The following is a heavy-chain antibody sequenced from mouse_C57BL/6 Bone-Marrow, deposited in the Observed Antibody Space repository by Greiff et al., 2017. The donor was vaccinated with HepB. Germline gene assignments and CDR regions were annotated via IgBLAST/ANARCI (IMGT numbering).Heavy chain of an antibody. D-gene: IGHD1-1*01. Sequence: QVQLQQPGAEFVKPGASVKLSCKASGYTFTSYWMQWVKQRPGQGLEWIGEIDPSDSYTNYNQKFKGKATLTVDTSSSTAYMQLISLTSEDSAVYYCSNDGSITTVVATNFDYWGQGTTLTVSS. CDR1: GYTFTSYW. V-gene: IGHV1-50*01. CDR2: IDPSDSYT. CDR3: SNDGSITTVVATNFDY. J-gene: IGHJ2*01.